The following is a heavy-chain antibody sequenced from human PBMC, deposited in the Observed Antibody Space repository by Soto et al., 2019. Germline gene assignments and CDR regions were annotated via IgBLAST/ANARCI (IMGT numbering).Heavy chain of an antibody. CDR3: ARRSPTVTTSSFDF. V-gene: IGHV4-31*03. Sequence: QVLLQESGPGLVKPSQTLSVTCTVSGASISRGSYYWSWVRHHPGKGLEWIGYIHDSGTTYYNPSLKRRILISLDTSSNQFSLKLTSVTAADTAVYYSARRSPTVTTSSFDFWGQGLMVTVSS. CDR2: IHDSGTT. J-gene: IGHJ3*01. CDR1: GASISRGSYY. D-gene: IGHD4-17*01.